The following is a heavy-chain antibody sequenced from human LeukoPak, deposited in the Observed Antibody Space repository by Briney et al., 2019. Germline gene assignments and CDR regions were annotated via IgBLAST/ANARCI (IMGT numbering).Heavy chain of an antibody. CDR2: THYGGTT. Sequence: SETLSLTCTVSDGAITGYYWGWIRQPPGKGLDWVGHTHYGGTTNYNPSLKSRVTISVDTSNNQFSLKLNSVTAADTAVYYCARGYSTSWTYYFDYWGQGALVTVSS. CDR3: ARGYSTSWTYYFDY. V-gene: IGHV4-59*01. J-gene: IGHJ4*02. D-gene: IGHD6-13*01. CDR1: DGAITGYY.